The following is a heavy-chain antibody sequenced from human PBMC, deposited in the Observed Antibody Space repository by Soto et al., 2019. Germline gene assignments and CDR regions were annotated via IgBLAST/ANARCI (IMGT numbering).Heavy chain of an antibody. CDR2: ISYDGSNK. J-gene: IGHJ4*02. V-gene: IGHV3-30*18. CDR1: GFTFSSYG. D-gene: IGHD3-22*01. CDR3: AKDLYDSSGYYNFDY. Sequence: QVQLVESGGGVVQPGRSLRLSCAASGFTFSSYGMHWVRQAPGKGLEWVAVISYDGSNKYYADSVKGRFTISRDNSKNTLYLQMNSLIAEDTAVYYCAKDLYDSSGYYNFDYWGQGTLVTVSS.